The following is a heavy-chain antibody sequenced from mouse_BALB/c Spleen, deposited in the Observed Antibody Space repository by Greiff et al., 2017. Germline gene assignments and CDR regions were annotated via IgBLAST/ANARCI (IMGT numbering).Heavy chain of an antibody. CDR3: TAGRAWFAY. CDR2: IRLKSDNYAT. Sequence: EVKVEESGGGLVQPGGSMKLSCVASGFTFSSYWMSWVRQSPEKGLEWVAEIRLKSDNYATHYAESVKGKFTISRDDSKSRLYLQMNSLRAEDTGIYYCTAGRAWFAYWGQGTLVTVSA. V-gene: IGHV6-6*02. J-gene: IGHJ3*01. CDR1: GFTFSSYW.